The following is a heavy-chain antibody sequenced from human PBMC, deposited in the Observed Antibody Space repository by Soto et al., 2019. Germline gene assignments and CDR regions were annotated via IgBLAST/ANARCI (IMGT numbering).Heavy chain of an antibody. CDR2: IYHIGTT. CDR3: ARFRRNYFDD. D-gene: IGHD3-10*01. V-gene: IGHV4-59*01. Sequence: SETLSLTCTVSGDSMSPFYWSWIRQPPGKGLEWIGYIYHIGTTTYNPSLKSRVTISLDSSKNQFSLKLSSVTAADTAVYYCARFRRNYFDDWGQGTLVTVSS. CDR1: GDSMSPFY. J-gene: IGHJ4*02.